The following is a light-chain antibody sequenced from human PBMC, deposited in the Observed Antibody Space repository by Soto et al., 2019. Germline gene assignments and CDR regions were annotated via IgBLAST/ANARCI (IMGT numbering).Light chain of an antibody. Sequence: DSQMTQSPSSVSASVGDRVTITCRASQGINSWLAWYQQKPGRAPKLLIYAASILQSGVPSRFSGSGSGTDFTLTITSLQPEDFATYYCHQLNSFPITFGQGTRLEIK. V-gene: IGKV1D-12*01. CDR1: QGINSW. CDR2: AAS. J-gene: IGKJ5*01. CDR3: HQLNSFPIT.